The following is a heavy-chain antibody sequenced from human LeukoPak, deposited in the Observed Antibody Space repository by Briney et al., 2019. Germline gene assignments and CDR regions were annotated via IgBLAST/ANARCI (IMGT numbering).Heavy chain of an antibody. D-gene: IGHD3-10*01. CDR1: GYRFTSYW. CDR2: IYPGDSDT. V-gene: IGHV5-51*01. Sequence: GESLKISCKGSGYRFTSYWIGWVRQMPGKGLEWMGIIYPGDSDTRYSPSFQGQVTISADKSISTAYLQWSSLKASDTAMYYCARLNVNYYGPSSHGMDVWGQGTTVTVSS. CDR3: ARLNVNYYGPSSHGMDV. J-gene: IGHJ6*02.